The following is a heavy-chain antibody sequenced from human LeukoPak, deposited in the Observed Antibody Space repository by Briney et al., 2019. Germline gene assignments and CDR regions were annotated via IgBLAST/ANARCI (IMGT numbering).Heavy chain of an antibody. V-gene: IGHV1-8*01. CDR1: GYTFSSHD. Sequence: ASVRVSCKASGYTFSSHDINWVRQATGQGLEWMGWMNPNSGNTGYAQKFQGWVTMTRDTSISTAYMELSRLRSDDTAVYYCARDGGDSSGYDYWGQGTLVTVSS. D-gene: IGHD3-22*01. J-gene: IGHJ4*02. CDR3: ARDGGDSSGYDY. CDR2: MNPNSGNT.